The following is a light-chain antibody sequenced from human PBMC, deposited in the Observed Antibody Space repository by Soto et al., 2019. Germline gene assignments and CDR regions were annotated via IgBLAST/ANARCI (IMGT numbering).Light chain of an antibody. Sequence: EIVLTQSPGTLSLSPVEIATLSCRASQTVSSVHLAWYQQRPGQAPRLLISGASRSATGIPDRFSGSGAGTDFTLTISRLEPEDFVVYYCQEYDNPLWTFGQGTKVDI. CDR1: QTVSSVH. CDR3: QEYDNPLWT. J-gene: IGKJ1*01. CDR2: GAS. V-gene: IGKV3-20*01.